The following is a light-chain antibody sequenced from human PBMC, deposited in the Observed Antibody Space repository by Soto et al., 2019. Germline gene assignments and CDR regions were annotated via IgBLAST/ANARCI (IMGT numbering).Light chain of an antibody. CDR1: RSDVGGYNY. CDR3: SSYTSSSTLGV. J-gene: IGLJ1*01. CDR2: EVS. V-gene: IGLV2-14*01. Sequence: QSALTQPASVSGSPGQSITISCTGTRSDVGGYNYVSWYQQHPGKAPKLMIYEVSNRPSGVSNRFSGSKSGNTASPTISGLQAEDEADYYCSSYTSSSTLGVFGTGTKLTVL.